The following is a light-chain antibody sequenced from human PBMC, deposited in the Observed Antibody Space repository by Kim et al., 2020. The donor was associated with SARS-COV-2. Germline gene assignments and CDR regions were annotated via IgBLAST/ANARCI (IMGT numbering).Light chain of an antibody. Sequence: TINCKTSQVVLSPPNNQSYLGWYQQQPGQPPKLLIYWASTRESGVPDRFSGSGSGTDFTLTINSLQAEDVAVYFCQQFYSTWTFGQGTKVDIK. J-gene: IGKJ1*01. CDR2: WAS. CDR3: QQFYSTWT. CDR1: QVVLSPPNNQSY. V-gene: IGKV4-1*01.